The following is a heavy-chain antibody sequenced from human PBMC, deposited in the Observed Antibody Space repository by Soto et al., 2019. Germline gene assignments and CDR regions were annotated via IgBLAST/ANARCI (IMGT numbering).Heavy chain of an antibody. D-gene: IGHD2-15*01. CDR2: IYYGGNT. CDR1: GGSISSSSYY. Sequence: SETLSLTCTVSGGSISSSSYYWVLVRQPPGKGLEWIGGIYYGGNTFFNPSLKSRVTISVDTSKNQFSVRLSSVTAADTAVYYCARLTGYCSGGNCYSGSHFDYWGQGTLVT. V-gene: IGHV4-39*01. J-gene: IGHJ4*02. CDR3: ARLTGYCSGGNCYSGSHFDY.